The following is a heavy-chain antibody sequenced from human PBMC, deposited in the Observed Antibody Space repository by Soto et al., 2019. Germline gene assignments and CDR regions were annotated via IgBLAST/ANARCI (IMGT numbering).Heavy chain of an antibody. J-gene: IGHJ6*03. D-gene: IGHD4-17*01. V-gene: IGHV4-34*08. CDR3: AKTLEYGHMDV. CDR2: INHSGST. Sequence: VLCGNFKGYDGGWIRKTLGKGLEWIGEINHSGSTNYNPSLKSRVTISVDTSKNQFSLKLSSVTAADTAVYYCAKTLEYGHMDVRGKGTSVTVSS. CDR1: CGNFKGYD.